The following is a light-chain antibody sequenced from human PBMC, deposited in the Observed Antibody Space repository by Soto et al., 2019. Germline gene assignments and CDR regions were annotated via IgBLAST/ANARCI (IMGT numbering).Light chain of an antibody. CDR3: QQYNNWPRRT. J-gene: IGKJ2*02. Sequence: EIVMTQSPATLSVSPGERATLSCRASQSVSSNLAWYQQKPGQAPRLLIYGASTSATGIPARFSGSGSGTEFTLTISSLQSEDFAVYYCQQYNNWPRRTFGQGTKLEIK. V-gene: IGKV3-15*01. CDR2: GAS. CDR1: QSVSSN.